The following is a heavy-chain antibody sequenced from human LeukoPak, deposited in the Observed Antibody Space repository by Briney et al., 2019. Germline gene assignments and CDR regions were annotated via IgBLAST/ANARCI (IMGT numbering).Heavy chain of an antibody. Sequence: PGGSLRLSCAASGFTFSDHFMSWVRQAPGKAPEWVSYITSENTIYYADSVEGRFTISRDNAKNSLYLQMHSLTDKDTAVYYCITDLGLTMIRGVLVSWGQGALVTVSS. CDR2: ITSENTI. V-gene: IGHV3-11*01. J-gene: IGHJ4*02. CDR3: ITDLGLTMIRGVLVS. CDR1: GFTFSDHF. D-gene: IGHD3-10*01.